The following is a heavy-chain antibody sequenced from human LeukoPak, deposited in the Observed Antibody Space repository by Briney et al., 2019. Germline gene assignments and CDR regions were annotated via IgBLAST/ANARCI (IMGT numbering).Heavy chain of an antibody. Sequence: QPGGSLRLSCAASGFIFNDYAMNWVRQAPGKGLEWVSDISGSGSKTHYTDSVKGRFTISRDNSKNLLYLDMNSLRLEDTAVYYCAKAVSPIAPTSYFDSWGQGTKVAVSS. CDR2: ISGSGSKT. D-gene: IGHD2-15*01. V-gene: IGHV3-23*01. CDR3: AKAVSPIAPTSYFDS. CDR1: GFIFNDYA. J-gene: IGHJ4*02.